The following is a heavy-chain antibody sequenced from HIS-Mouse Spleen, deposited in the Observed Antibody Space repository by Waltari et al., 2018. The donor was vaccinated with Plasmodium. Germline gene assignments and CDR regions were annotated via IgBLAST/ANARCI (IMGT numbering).Heavy chain of an antibody. Sequence: QVQLQQWGAGLLKPSETLSLTCAVYGGSFSGYYWSWLRQPPGKGLEWIGEINHSGSTNYNPSLKSRVTISVDTSKNQFSLKLSSVTAADTAVYYCATRGRAGRRSYYFDYWGQGTLVTVSS. CDR1: GGSFSGYY. D-gene: IGHD3-10*01. CDR3: ATRGRAGRRSYYFDY. J-gene: IGHJ4*02. CDR2: INHSGST. V-gene: IGHV4-34*01.